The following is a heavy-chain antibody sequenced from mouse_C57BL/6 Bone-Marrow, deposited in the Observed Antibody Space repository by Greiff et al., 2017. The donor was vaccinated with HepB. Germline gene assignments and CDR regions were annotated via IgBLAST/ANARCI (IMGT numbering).Heavy chain of an antibody. CDR1: GFNIKDDY. V-gene: IGHV14-4*01. J-gene: IGHJ2*01. Sequence: QQSGAELVRPGASVKLSCTASGFNIKDDYMHWVKQRPEQGLEWIGWIDPENGDTEYASKFQGKATITADTSSNTAYLQLSSLTSEDTAVYYCTGYSNYVVDYWGQGTTLTVSS. CDR2: IDPENGDT. D-gene: IGHD2-5*01. CDR3: TGYSNYVVDY.